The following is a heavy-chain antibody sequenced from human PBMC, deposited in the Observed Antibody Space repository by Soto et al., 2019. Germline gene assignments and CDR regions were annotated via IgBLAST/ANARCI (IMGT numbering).Heavy chain of an antibody. CDR1: GGSISSGGYY. J-gene: IGHJ4*02. D-gene: IGHD4-17*01. Sequence: QVQLQESGPGLVKPSQTLSLTCAVSGGSISSGGYYWSWISQHPGKGLEWIGYIYYSGSTYYNPSLKSRVTTSVDTSKNQFSLKLSSVTAEDTAVYYCARVERADYGDQLDYWGQGTLVTVSS. CDR2: IYYSGST. V-gene: IGHV4-31*11. CDR3: ARVERADYGDQLDY.